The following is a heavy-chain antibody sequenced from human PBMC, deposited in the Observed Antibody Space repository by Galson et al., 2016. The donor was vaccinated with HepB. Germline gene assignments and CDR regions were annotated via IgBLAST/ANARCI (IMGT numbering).Heavy chain of an antibody. Sequence: SLRLSCAASGSTFSSYGMHWVRQAPGKGLEWVAVIWYDGSNKYYADSVKGRFTISRDNSKDTLYLQMNSLRAEDTAVYYCARDKGGDYGYYYYGMDVWGKGTTVTVSS. CDR3: ARDKGGDYGYYYYGMDV. V-gene: IGHV3-33*01. D-gene: IGHD4-17*01. J-gene: IGHJ6*04. CDR2: IWYDGSNK. CDR1: GSTFSSYG.